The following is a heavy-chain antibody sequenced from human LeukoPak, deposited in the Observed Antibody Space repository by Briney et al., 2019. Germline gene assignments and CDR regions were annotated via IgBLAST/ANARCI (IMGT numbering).Heavy chain of an antibody. J-gene: IGHJ4*02. CDR3: ARHGVLVPAYIDY. Sequence: SETLSLTCTVSGGSISSSSYYWGWIRQPPGKGLEWIGSIYYSGSTYYNPSLKSRVTISVDTSKNQFSPKLSSVTAADTAVYYCARHGVLVPAYIDYWGQGTLVTVSS. CDR2: IYYSGST. CDR1: GGSISSSSYY. D-gene: IGHD2-2*01. V-gene: IGHV4-39*01.